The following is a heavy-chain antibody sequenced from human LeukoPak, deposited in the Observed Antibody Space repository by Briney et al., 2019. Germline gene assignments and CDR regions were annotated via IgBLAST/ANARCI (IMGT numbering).Heavy chain of an antibody. D-gene: IGHD1-14*01. Sequence: PSETLSLTCAVYGGSFSGYYWSWIRQPPGKGLEWVGEIKRSGNTYYKPSLKSRVTLSVDTSKNQFHLQLNSLTVADTAVYYCARGIQEPEPNGSSSYDYWGQGTLVTVSS. V-gene: IGHV4-34*01. J-gene: IGHJ4*02. CDR3: ARGIQEPEPNGSSSYDY. CDR1: GGSFSGYY. CDR2: IKRSGNT.